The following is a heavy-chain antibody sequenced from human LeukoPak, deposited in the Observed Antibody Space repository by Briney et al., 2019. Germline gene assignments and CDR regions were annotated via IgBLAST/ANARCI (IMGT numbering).Heavy chain of an antibody. CDR3: ARLGSSSGNYYFDY. J-gene: IGHJ4*02. Sequence: SETLSLTCTVSGGSISSYYWSWIRQPLGKGLEWIGYIYTSGSTNYNPSLKSRVTISVDTSKNQFSLKLSSVTAADTAVYYCARLGSSSGNYYFDYWGQGTLVTVSS. V-gene: IGHV4-4*09. D-gene: IGHD6-6*01. CDR1: GGSISSYY. CDR2: IYTSGST.